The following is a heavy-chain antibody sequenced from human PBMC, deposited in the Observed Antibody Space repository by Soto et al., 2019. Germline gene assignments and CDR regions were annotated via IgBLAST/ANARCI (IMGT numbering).Heavy chain of an antibody. CDR2: FIPIFVSA. CDR1: GGTVSSYA. CDR3: ARAVSSDTTGFRGYDL. D-gene: IGHD3-10*01. Sequence: QLHLVQSGAEVKKAGSSVKVSCKASGGTVSSYAITWVRQAPGKGLEWMGVFIPIFVSAHYAPKFQGRITITADESTRTAYMELSGLTSEDPAIYYCARAVSSDTTGFRGYDLWGQGTQVTVSS. J-gene: IGHJ4*02. V-gene: IGHV1-69*01.